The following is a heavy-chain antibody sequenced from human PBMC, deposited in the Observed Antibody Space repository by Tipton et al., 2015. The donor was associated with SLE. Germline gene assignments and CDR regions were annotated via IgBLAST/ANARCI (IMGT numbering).Heavy chain of an antibody. CDR1: GGSITTYY. Sequence: TLSLTCTVSGGSITTYYWNWIRQPPGKGLEWIGNMYESGSTNYNPSLKSRVAISVDTSTNQFSLRLSSVTAADTAVYYCAKMRTNWYGIDVWGQGTMVTVSS. CDR3: AKMRTNWYGIDV. D-gene: IGHD6-13*01. V-gene: IGHV4-59*01. J-gene: IGHJ6*02. CDR2: MYESGST.